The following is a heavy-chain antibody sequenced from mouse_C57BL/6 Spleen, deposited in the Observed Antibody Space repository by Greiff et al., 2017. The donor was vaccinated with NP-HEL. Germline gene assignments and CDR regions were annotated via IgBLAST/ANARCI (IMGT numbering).Heavy chain of an antibody. J-gene: IGHJ4*01. CDR2: IYPGSGRT. D-gene: IGHD2-3*01. CDR3: ARSFDCYIYAMDY. V-gene: IGHV1-55*01. CDR1: GYTFTSYW. Sequence: QVQLQQPGAELVKPGASVKMSCKASGYTFTSYWITWVKQRPGQGLEWIGDIYPGSGRTNYNEKFTSKATLTVDTSSSTAYMQLSSLTSEDPAVYYCARSFDCYIYAMDYWGQGTSVTVSS.